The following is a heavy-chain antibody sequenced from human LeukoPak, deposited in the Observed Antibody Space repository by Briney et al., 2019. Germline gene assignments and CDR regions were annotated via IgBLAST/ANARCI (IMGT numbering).Heavy chain of an antibody. CDR1: GYTFTGYY. CDR3: ARELYYYDSSGSIQH. CDR2: INPNSGGT. V-gene: IGHV1-2*02. J-gene: IGHJ1*01. Sequence: ASVKVSCKASGYTFTGYYMHWVRQAPGQGLEWMGWINPNSGGTNYAQKFQGRVTMTRDTSISTAYMELSRLRSDDTAVYYCARELYYYDSSGSIQHWGQGTLVTVSS. D-gene: IGHD3-22*01.